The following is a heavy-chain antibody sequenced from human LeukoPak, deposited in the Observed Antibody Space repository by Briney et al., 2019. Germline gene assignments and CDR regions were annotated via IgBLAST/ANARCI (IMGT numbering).Heavy chain of an antibody. Sequence: GGSLRLSCAASGVTFSSYEMNWVRQAPGEGLEWGSYTSDSGSTTYYAESVKGRFTISRDNAKNSLYLQMNSLRSDDTAVYYCARDFAFWSGEDVFDVWGQGTMVTVSS. CDR3: ARDFAFWSGEDVFDV. CDR1: GVTFSSYE. J-gene: IGHJ3*01. V-gene: IGHV3-48*03. CDR2: TSDSGSTT. D-gene: IGHD3-3*01.